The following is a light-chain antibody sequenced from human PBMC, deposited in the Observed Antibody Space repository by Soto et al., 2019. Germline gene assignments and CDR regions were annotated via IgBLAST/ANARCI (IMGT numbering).Light chain of an antibody. CDR3: ASFRSGTILV. V-gene: IGLV2-14*01. CDR1: SSDIGDSNF. Sequence: QSVLTQPASVSGSPGQSITISCTGTSSDIGDSNFISWYQHSPGKAPRLLIYEVNNRPSGVSKRFSGSKAGNTASLTISGLLDDEEADYFCASFRSGTILVFGSGTKVTVL. CDR2: EVN. J-gene: IGLJ1*01.